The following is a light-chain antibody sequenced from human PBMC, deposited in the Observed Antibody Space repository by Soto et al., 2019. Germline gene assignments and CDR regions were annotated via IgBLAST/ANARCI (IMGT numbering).Light chain of an antibody. CDR3: QQYNNWWT. V-gene: IGKV3-15*01. Sequence: EIVMTQSPATLSVSPGERATLSCRASQSVSSNLAWYQHKPGQAPRLLIYGASTRATDIPARFSGSGSGTEFALTISSLQSEDFAVYYCQQYNNWWTIGQGTKVDIK. J-gene: IGKJ1*01. CDR1: QSVSSN. CDR2: GAS.